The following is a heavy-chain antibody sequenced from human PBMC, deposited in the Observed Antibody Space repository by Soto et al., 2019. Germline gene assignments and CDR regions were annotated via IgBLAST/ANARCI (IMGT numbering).Heavy chain of an antibody. J-gene: IGHJ3*02. V-gene: IGHV3-49*04. D-gene: IGHD3-10*01. CDR1: GFTFGDYA. CDR2: IRSKAYGGTT. CDR3: HITYYYGSGSYSQSSADAFDI. Sequence: PGGSLRLSCTASGFTFGDYAMSWVRQAPGKGLEWVGFIRSKAYGGTTEYAASVKGRFTISRDGSKSIAYLQMNSLKTEDTAVYYCHITYYYGSGSYSQSSADAFDIWGQGTMVTVSS.